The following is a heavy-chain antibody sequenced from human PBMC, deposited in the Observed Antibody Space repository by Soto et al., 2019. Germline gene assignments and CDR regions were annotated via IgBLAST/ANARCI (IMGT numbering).Heavy chain of an antibody. Sequence: QLVESGGGLVQPGGSLRLSCVASGFSFDDFAMHWFRQAPGKGLVWISGITWYSVITDYANSVKGRFTVSRDNAKNPLYLQMSSLTTEDTAVYFCAKERVRFLDAWGQGTLVTVSS. CDR2: ITWYSVIT. J-gene: IGHJ5*02. D-gene: IGHD3-3*01. V-gene: IGHV3-9*01. CDR1: GFSFDDFA. CDR3: AKERVRFLDA.